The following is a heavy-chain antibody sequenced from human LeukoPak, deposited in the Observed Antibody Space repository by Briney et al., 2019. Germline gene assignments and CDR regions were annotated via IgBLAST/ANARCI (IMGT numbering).Heavy chain of an antibody. J-gene: IGHJ4*02. CDR2: ISPSGDIT. Sequence: GGTLSLSYAASRLTHNYYGIDGVPQAPGKGREWVSGISPSGDITYYADSVKGRFTISRDNDKNSLYLQMNSLRAEDTAVYYCARTSSGYSYWGQGTLVTVSS. CDR1: RLTHNYYG. V-gene: IGHV3-21*01. D-gene: IGHD3-22*01. CDR3: ARTSSGYSY.